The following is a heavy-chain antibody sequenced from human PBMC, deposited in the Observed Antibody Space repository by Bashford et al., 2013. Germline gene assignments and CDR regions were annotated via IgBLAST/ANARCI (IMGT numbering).Heavy chain of an antibody. V-gene: IGHV3-33*01. Sequence: VRQAPGKGLEWMAVIWYDGSKTYYVDSVKGRFTISRDNSKNTLYLQMNSLRAEDTAVYYCARGGWGGDYWGQGTLVTVSS. CDR2: IWYDGSKT. D-gene: IGHD3-16*01. CDR3: ARGGWGGDY. J-gene: IGHJ4*02.